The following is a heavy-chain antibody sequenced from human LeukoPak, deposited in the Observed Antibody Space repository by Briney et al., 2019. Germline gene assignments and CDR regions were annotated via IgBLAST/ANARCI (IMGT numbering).Heavy chain of an antibody. CDR3: ARSNGLRYFDR. CDR1: GFSFRSYG. D-gene: IGHD4-11*01. J-gene: IGHJ4*02. V-gene: IGHV3-48*04. Sequence: SGGSLRLSCAASGFSFRSYGMSWVRQAPGKGLEWLAYFGSTGTIHYADSLRGRFTISRDNAEMSLFLQMNSLRVDDTAVYYCARSNGLRYFDRWGQGTLVTVSS. CDR2: FGSTGTI.